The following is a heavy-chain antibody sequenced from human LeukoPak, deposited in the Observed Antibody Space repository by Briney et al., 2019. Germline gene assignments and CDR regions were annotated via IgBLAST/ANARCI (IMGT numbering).Heavy chain of an antibody. Sequence: PSETLSLTCAVYGGSFSGYYWSWIRQPPGKGLEWIGEINHSGSTNYNPPLKSRVTISVDTSKNQFSLKLSSVTAADTAVYYCAREGPFDYSKQNYYYYYYMDVWGKGTTVTVSS. CDR1: GGSFSGYY. J-gene: IGHJ6*03. D-gene: IGHD4-11*01. CDR3: AREGPFDYSKQNYYYYYYMDV. CDR2: INHSGST. V-gene: IGHV4-34*01.